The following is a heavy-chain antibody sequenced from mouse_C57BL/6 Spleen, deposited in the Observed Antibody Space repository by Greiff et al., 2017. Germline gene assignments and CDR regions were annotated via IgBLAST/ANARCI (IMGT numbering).Heavy chain of an antibody. CDR3: ALDGYYDAIDY. CDR2: IDPEDGET. J-gene: IGHJ4*01. CDR1: GFNIKDYY. V-gene: IGHV14-2*01. Sequence: EVKLQEPGAELVKPGASVKLSCTASGFNIKDYYMHWVKQRTEQGLEWIGRIDPEDGETKYAPKFQGKATIAADPSSNTAYLQLSSLTSEDTAVYYCALDGYYDAIDYWGQGTSVTVSS. D-gene: IGHD2-3*01.